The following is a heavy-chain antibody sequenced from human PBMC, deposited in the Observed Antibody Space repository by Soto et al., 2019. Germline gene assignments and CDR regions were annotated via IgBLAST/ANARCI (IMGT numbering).Heavy chain of an antibody. Sequence: QVQLVQSGAEEKKPGASVKVSCKASGYTFTSYAMHWVRQAPGQRLEWMGWINAGNGNTKYSQKFQGRVTITSDTSASTAYMEMSSLRSEDTAVYYCARSIGVVTALDYWGQGTRVNVSS. D-gene: IGHD2-21*02. CDR1: GYTFTSYA. V-gene: IGHV1-3*05. CDR2: INAGNGNT. J-gene: IGHJ4*02. CDR3: ARSIGVVTALDY.